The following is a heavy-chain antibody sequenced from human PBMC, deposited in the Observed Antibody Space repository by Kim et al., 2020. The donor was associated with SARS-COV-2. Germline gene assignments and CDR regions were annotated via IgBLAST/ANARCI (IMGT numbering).Heavy chain of an antibody. CDR3: ARGLRFGELPRYDY. CDR2: IYYSGST. Sequence: SETLSLTCTVSGGSISSGGYYWSWIRQHPGKGLEWIGYIYYSGSTYYNPSLKSRVTISVDTSKNQFSLKLSSVTAADTAVYYCARGLRFGELPRYDYWGQGTLVTVSS. J-gene: IGHJ4*02. D-gene: IGHD3-10*01. V-gene: IGHV4-31*03. CDR1: GGSISSGGYY.